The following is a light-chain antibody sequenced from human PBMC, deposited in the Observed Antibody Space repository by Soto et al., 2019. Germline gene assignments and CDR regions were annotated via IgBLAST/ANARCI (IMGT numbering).Light chain of an antibody. CDR3: QQYYSWPLT. CDR2: GAS. V-gene: IGKV3-15*01. J-gene: IGKJ3*01. CDR1: QSVSSR. Sequence: EIVMTQSPATLSVSPGESATLSCRASQSVSSRLAWYQQKPGQAPRLLIHGASTRAAGIPVRFSGSGSGTEFTLTINSLQSEDFAVYYCQQYYSWPLTFGPGTKADFK.